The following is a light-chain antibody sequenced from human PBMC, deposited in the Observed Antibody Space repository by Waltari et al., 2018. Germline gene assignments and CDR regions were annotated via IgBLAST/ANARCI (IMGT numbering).Light chain of an antibody. CDR1: ESISSW. CDR3: QQYYTYPWT. Sequence: TWRASESISSWVAWYQQKPGKAPKFLIYKASSLESGVPSRFSGSGSGTEFTLTISSLQPDDFATYYCQQYYTYPWTFGQGTKVEIK. CDR2: KAS. V-gene: IGKV1-5*03. J-gene: IGKJ1*01.